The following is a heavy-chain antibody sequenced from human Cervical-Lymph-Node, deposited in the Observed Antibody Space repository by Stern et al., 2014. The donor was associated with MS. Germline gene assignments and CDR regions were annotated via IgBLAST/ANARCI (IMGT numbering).Heavy chain of an antibody. CDR2: INPNCGGA. D-gene: IGHD1-1*01. V-gene: IGHV1-2*06. Sequence: VQLVESGAEVKKPGASVKVSCKASGYTFTDYYLHWVRQAPGQGLEWMGRINPNCGGANSAQKFQGRVTMTREPSINTAFMELSTLRSDDTALYYCARGDRTLWGTMGLGTTGPSDYWGQGTLVTVSS. J-gene: IGHJ4*02. CDR3: ARGDRTLWGTMGLGTTGPSDY. CDR1: GYTFTDYY.